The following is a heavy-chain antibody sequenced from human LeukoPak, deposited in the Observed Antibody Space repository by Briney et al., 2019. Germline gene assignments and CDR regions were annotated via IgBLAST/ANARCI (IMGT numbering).Heavy chain of an antibody. V-gene: IGHV1-2*02. Sequence: ASVKVSCKASGYTFTGYYMHWVRQAPGQGLEWMGWINPNSGGTNYAQKFQGRVTMTRDTSISTAYMGLSRLRSDDTAVYYCARDYYGSGSYYRWFDPWGQGTLVTVSS. CDR2: INPNSGGT. CDR1: GYTFTGYY. J-gene: IGHJ5*02. D-gene: IGHD3-10*01. CDR3: ARDYYGSGSYYRWFDP.